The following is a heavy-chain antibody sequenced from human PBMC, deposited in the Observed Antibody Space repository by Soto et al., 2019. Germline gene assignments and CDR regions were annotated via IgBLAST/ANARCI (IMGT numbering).Heavy chain of an antibody. CDR3: AHRRYYDSSGYSPFDY. Sequence: QITLKESGPTLVKPTQTLTLTCSFSGFSLSTSGVGVGWIRQPPGKALEWLAFIFWDDDKRYSPSLRSRFTIIKDTPKNQVVLTMTNMDPVDTATYYCAHRRYYDSSGYSPFDYWGQGTLVTVSS. CDR1: GFSLSTSGVG. V-gene: IGHV2-5*02. CDR2: IFWDDDK. D-gene: IGHD3-22*01. J-gene: IGHJ4*02.